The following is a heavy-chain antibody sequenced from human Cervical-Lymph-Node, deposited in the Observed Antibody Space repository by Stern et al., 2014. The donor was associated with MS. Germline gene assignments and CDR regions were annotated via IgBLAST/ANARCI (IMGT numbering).Heavy chain of an antibody. CDR2: INAGNGNT. D-gene: IGHD1-26*01. V-gene: IGHV1-3*01. CDR3: ARDEWELPSFYYGMDV. Sequence: QVQLLQPGAEVKKPGASVKVSCKASGYTFTSYAMHWVRQAPGQRLEWMGWINAGNGNTKYSQKFQGRVTITRDTSASTAYMELSSLRSEDTAVYYCARDEWELPSFYYGMDVWGQGTTVTVSS. CDR1: GYTFTSYA. J-gene: IGHJ6*02.